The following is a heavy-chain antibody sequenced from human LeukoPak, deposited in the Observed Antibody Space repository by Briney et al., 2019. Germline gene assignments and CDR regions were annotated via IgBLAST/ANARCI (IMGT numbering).Heavy chain of an antibody. CDR3: TREPLDY. CDR2: ISSSTSTI. J-gene: IGHJ4*02. Sequence: GGSLRLSCAASGFTVSNTYMSWVRQAPGKGLEWVSYISSSTSTIYYADSVKGRFTISRDNAKNSLYLQMNSLRAEDTATYYCTREPLDYWGQGTLVTVSS. CDR1: GFTVSNTY. V-gene: IGHV3-48*01.